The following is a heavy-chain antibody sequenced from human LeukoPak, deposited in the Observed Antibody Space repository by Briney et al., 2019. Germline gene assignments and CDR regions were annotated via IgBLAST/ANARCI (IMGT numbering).Heavy chain of an antibody. V-gene: IGHV4-38-2*02. CDR2: IYHSGST. D-gene: IGHD3-22*01. CDR1: GYSISRGYY. Sequence: PSETLSLTCTVSGYSISRGYYWGWIRQPPGKGLEWIGNIYHSGSTYYNPSLKNRVTISVDTSKNQFSLKLSSVTAADTAVYYCARANREITMIVVVPRFAFDYWGQGTLVTVSS. CDR3: ARANREITMIVVVPRFAFDY. J-gene: IGHJ4*02.